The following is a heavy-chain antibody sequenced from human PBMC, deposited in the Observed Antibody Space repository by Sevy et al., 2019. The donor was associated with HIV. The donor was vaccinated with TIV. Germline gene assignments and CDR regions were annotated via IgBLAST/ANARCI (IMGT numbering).Heavy chain of an antibody. CDR3: ARDRRKEWLAGVYYYYGMDV. Sequence: GGSLRLSCAASGFSVSSNYMRWVRQAPGKGLEWVSIIYSGGSTYYADSVKGRFTISRDNSKNTLYLQMNSLRAEDTAVYYCARDRRKEWLAGVYYYYGMDVWGQGTTVTVSS. V-gene: IGHV3-53*01. D-gene: IGHD6-19*01. CDR2: IYSGGST. CDR1: GFSVSSNY. J-gene: IGHJ6*02.